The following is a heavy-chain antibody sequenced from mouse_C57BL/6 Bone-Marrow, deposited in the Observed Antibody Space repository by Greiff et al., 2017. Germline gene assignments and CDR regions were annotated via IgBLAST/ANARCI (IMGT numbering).Heavy chain of an antibody. CDR3: ARGYDYDYAMDY. J-gene: IGHJ4*01. Sequence: EVKLQESGPELVKPGASVKISCKASGYSFTDYNMNWVKQSNGKSLEWIRVINPNYGTTSYNQKFKGKATLTVDQSSSTAYMRLNSLTSEDSAVYYCARGYDYDYAMDYWGQGTSVTVSS. CDR2: INPNYGTT. V-gene: IGHV1-39*01. CDR1: GYSFTDYN. D-gene: IGHD2-4*01.